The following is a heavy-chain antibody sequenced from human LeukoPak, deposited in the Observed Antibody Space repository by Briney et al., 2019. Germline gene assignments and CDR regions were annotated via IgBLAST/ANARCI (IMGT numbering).Heavy chain of an antibody. J-gene: IGHJ4*02. CDR1: GFTFSTYA. CDR3: ARVAGTYQASRCDY. V-gene: IGHV3-30*02. D-gene: IGHD5-24*01. Sequence: GGSLRLSCAASGFTFSTYAMHWVRQAPGKGLEWVAFIWPDGSKKYYADSVKGRFAISRENSKNTVYLQMNSLRAEDTAVYYCARVAGTYQASRCDYWGQGTLVTVSS. CDR2: IWPDGSKK.